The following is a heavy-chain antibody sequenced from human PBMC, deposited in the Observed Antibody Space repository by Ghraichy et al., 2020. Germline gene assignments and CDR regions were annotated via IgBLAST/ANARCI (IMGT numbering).Heavy chain of an antibody. D-gene: IGHD5-24*01. Sequence: GESLNISCAASGFTFSSYWMHWVRQAPGKGLVWVSRIKSDGSSTGYADSVKGRFTISRDNAKNTLYLQMNSLRAEDTAVYYCARGEMATVYWGQGTLFTVSS. V-gene: IGHV3-74*01. J-gene: IGHJ4*02. CDR1: GFTFSSYW. CDR3: ARGEMATVY. CDR2: IKSDGSST.